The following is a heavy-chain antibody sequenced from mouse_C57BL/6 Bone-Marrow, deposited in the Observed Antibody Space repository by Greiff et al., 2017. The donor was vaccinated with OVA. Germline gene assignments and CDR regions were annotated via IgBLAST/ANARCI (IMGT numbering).Heavy chain of an antibody. CDR2: LDPETGGT. CDR3: TSFPYYDYDEAMDY. D-gene: IGHD2-4*01. Sequence: VQLPQSGAELVRPGASVTLSCKASGYTFTDYEMHWVQQTPVHGLEWIGALDPETGGTAYNQKFKGKAILTADQSSSTAYMELRSLTSEDSAVYYCTSFPYYDYDEAMDYWDQGTSVTVSS. CDR1: GYTFTDYE. J-gene: IGHJ4*01. V-gene: IGHV1-15*01.